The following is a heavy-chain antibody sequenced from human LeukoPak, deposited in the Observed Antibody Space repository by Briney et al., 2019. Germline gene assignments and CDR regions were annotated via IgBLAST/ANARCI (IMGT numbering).Heavy chain of an antibody. CDR2: ISGSGGST. V-gene: IGHV3-23*01. CDR1: GVTFSSYA. CDR3: ATQGYYYGSGN. D-gene: IGHD3-10*01. J-gene: IGHJ4*02. Sequence: GGSLRLSCAASGVTFSSYAMSWVRQAPGKGLEWVSAISGSGGSTYYADAVKGRCTISRDNSKTTLYLQMTSMRAEDTAVYYCATQGYYYGSGNWGQGTLVTVSS.